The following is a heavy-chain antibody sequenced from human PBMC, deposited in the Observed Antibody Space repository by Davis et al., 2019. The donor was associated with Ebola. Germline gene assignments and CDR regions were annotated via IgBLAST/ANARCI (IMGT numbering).Heavy chain of an antibody. CDR1: GFTFSSYA. CDR2: ISYDGSNK. Sequence: GESLKISCAASGFTFSSYAMHCVRQAPGKGLEWVAVISYDGSNKYYADSVKGRFTISRDNSKNTLYLQMNSLRAEDTAVYYCARDGDSSGWYYYYYGMDVWGQGTTVTVSS. J-gene: IGHJ6*02. V-gene: IGHV3-30-3*01. D-gene: IGHD6-19*01. CDR3: ARDGDSSGWYYYYYGMDV.